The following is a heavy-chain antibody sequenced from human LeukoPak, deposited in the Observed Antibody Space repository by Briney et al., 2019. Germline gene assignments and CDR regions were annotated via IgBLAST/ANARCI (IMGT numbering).Heavy chain of an antibody. CDR1: GFAFSSNA. V-gene: IGHV3-64D*06. CDR3: VKGFDISDY. Sequence: GGSLRLSCSASGFAFSSNAMRWVRQAPGKGLEYVSTITSDGIHTYYADSVKGRFTISRDNSKNTLYLQMSSLRAEDTAIYYCVKGFDISDYWGQGNLVTVSS. J-gene: IGHJ4*02. CDR2: ITSDGIHT. D-gene: IGHD3-9*01.